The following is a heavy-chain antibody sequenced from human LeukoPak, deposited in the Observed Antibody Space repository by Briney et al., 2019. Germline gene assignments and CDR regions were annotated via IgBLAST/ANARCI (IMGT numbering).Heavy chain of an antibody. V-gene: IGHV3-7*03. J-gene: IGHJ4*02. CDR1: GFSFRNYW. CDR3: ARALSSWYFGSGCFDY. Sequence: GGSLRLSCAASGFSFRNYWMSWVRQAPGKGLEWVADIKQDGSEKNYVDSVKGRFTISRDNAKISLYLQMSSLRAEDTAVYYCARALSSWYFGSGCFDYWGQGTLVTVSS. CDR2: IKQDGSEK. D-gene: IGHD6-13*01.